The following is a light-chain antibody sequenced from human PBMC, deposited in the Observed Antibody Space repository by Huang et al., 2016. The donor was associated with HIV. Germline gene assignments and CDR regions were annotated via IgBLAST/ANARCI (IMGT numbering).Light chain of an antibody. V-gene: IGKV3-15*01. CDR3: QQYNNWPYT. CDR1: QSVINN. CDR2: DAS. J-gene: IGKJ2*01. Sequence: EIVMTQSPATLSVSPGERVTLSCRASQSVINNLAWYQQKPGQAPRLLSYDASTRATGIPARFSGSGSGTEFTLTISSLQSEDFAVYYCQQYNNWPYTFGQGTKLEIK.